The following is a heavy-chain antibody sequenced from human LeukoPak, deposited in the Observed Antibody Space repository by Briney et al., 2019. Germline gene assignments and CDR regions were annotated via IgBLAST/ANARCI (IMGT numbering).Heavy chain of an antibody. Sequence: SVKVSCKASGGTFSSYAISWVRQAPGQGLGWMGGIIPIFGTANYAQKFQGRVTITADESTSTAYMELSSLRSEDTSVYYCARVYGSDSYYYPFEYWGQGTLVTVSS. CDR2: IIPIFGTA. CDR1: GGTFSSYA. CDR3: ARVYGSDSYYYPFEY. J-gene: IGHJ4*02. V-gene: IGHV1-69*13. D-gene: IGHD3-10*01.